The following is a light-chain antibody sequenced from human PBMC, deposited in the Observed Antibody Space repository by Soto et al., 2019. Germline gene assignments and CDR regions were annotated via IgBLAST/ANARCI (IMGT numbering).Light chain of an antibody. CDR1: SSDVGSYNL. V-gene: IGLV2-23*01. J-gene: IGLJ2*01. CDR3: CSYAGSSTVV. CDR2: EGS. Sequence: QSALTQPASVSGSPGQSITISCTGTSSDVGSYNLVCWYQQHPGKTPKLMIYEGSKRPSGVSNRVSGSKSGNTASLTISGLQAEDEADYYCCSYAGSSTVVFGGGTKLTVL.